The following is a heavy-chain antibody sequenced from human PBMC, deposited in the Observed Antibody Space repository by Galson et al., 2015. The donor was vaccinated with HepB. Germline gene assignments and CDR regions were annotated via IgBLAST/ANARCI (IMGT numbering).Heavy chain of an antibody. D-gene: IGHD3-22*01. V-gene: IGHV5-51*03. CDR2: IYPGDSDT. J-gene: IGHJ3*02. CDR3: ARRGESGSYHDITMIEDAFDI. Sequence: QSGAEVKKPGESLKISCKGSGDTFTNYWIAWVRQMPGKGLEWMGIIYPGDSDTRYSPSFQGHVTISADKSISTAYLQWSGLKASDSAMYYCARRGESGSYHDITMIEDAFDIWGQGTMVTVSS. CDR1: GDTFTNYW.